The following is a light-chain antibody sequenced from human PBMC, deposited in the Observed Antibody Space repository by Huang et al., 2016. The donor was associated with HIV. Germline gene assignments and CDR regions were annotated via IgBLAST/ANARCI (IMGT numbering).Light chain of an antibody. V-gene: IGKV3-15*01. CDR1: QTVSSN. CDR2: AAS. Sequence: EIVMTQSPATLSVSPGERATLPCRASQTVSSNLAWYQQKPGQAPRRLIYAASTRATDIPARFSGSGSGTEFTLTISSLQSEDFAVYYCQHYRVWPPVYTFGQGTKLEIK. CDR3: QHYRVWPPVYT. J-gene: IGKJ2*01.